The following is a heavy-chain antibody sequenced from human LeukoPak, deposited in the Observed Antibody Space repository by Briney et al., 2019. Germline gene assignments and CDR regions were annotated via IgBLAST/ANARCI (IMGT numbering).Heavy chain of an antibody. CDR3: ARGHDYFDY. Sequence: SQTLSLTCTVSGDSISSGDYYWSWIRQPPGKGLEWIGYIYYSGNTYYNPSLQSRVTISVDTSKNQFSLNLSSVTAADTAVFYCARGHDYFDYWGQGTLVTASS. CDR2: IYYSGNT. J-gene: IGHJ4*02. CDR1: GDSISSGDYY. V-gene: IGHV4-30-4*08.